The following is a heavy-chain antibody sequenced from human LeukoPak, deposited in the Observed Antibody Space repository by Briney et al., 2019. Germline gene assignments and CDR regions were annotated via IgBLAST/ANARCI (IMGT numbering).Heavy chain of an antibody. V-gene: IGHV4-39*01. D-gene: IGHD2-15*01. Sequence: PSETLSLTCTVSGGSISSSSYYWGWIRQPPGKGLEWIGSIYYSGSTYYNPSLKSRVTISVDTTKNQFSLKLSSVTAADTAVYYCARHSDIVVVVAATGGFDYWGQGTLVTVSS. CDR1: GGSISSSSYY. J-gene: IGHJ4*02. CDR2: IYYSGST. CDR3: ARHSDIVVVVAATGGFDY.